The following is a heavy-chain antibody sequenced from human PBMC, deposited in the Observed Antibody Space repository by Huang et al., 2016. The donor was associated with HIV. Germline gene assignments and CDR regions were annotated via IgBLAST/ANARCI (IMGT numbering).Heavy chain of an antibody. Sequence: QVLLVQSGAEVRKPGSSVKVSCTALGGTVSSYAISWGRQAPGQGLEWMGGIMPVFGTANDTQKFQGRVTITVDESTNTGYMELTRLTSEDTAVYYCARTAYSYGFRQGYNWFDPWGQGTPVTVSS. D-gene: IGHD5-18*01. CDR2: IMPVFGTA. CDR3: ARTAYSYGFRQGYNWFDP. J-gene: IGHJ5*02. V-gene: IGHV1-69*13. CDR1: GGTVSSYA.